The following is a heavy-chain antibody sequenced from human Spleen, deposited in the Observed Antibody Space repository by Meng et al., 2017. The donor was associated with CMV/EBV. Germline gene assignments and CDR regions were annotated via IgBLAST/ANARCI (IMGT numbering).Heavy chain of an antibody. CDR1: GFVFAVCG. Sequence: AHGFVFAVCGMGWVRQVQGKGREWVSGTKWNGGNTGYEASVKGRVTIFRDNAKNSMYLQMKNLRVEDTALYYCAREPWFSTSSGGDYWGQGVLVTVSS. CDR2: TKWNGGNT. V-gene: IGHV3-20*03. CDR3: AREPWFSTSSGGDY. D-gene: IGHD6-6*01. J-gene: IGHJ4*02.